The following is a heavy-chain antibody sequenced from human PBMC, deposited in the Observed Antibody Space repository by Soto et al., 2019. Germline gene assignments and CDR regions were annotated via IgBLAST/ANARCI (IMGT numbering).Heavy chain of an antibody. CDR3: ATEDRIAAAGPLPYYFYGMDV. J-gene: IGHJ6*02. V-gene: IGHV1-24*01. Sequence: GASVKVSCKVSGYTLTELSMHWVRQAPGKGLEWMGGFDSEDGETIYAQKFQGRVTMTEDTSTDTAYMALSNLRSEDRDGYYCATEDRIAAAGPLPYYFYGMDVWGQGTTVTVSS. D-gene: IGHD6-13*01. CDR2: FDSEDGET. CDR1: GYTLTELS.